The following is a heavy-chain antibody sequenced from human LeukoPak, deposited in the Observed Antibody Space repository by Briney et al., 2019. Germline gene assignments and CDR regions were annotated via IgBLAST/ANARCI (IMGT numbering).Heavy chain of an antibody. CDR3: ARSSSGTYHY. CDR2: INGDNGNT. J-gene: IGHJ4*02. D-gene: IGHD3-10*01. Sequence: ASVKVSCKTSGYNFPTYTMHWLRQAPGQSPEWMGSINGDNGNTKYSEKFQDRVTFTRDTSASSAYMELSSLRSEDTAEYYCARSSSGTYHYWGQGTLVTVSS. V-gene: IGHV1-3*01. CDR1: GYNFPTYT.